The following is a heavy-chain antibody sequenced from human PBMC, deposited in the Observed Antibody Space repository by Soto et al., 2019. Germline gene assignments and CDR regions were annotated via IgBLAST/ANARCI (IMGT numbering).Heavy chain of an antibody. CDR1: GFTFSSYA. D-gene: IGHD6-19*01. CDR2: ISGSGDST. V-gene: IGHV3-23*01. J-gene: IGHJ1*01. CDR3: AKGVPGIAVAGTGYFQH. Sequence: SGGSLRLSCAASGFTFSSYAMSWVRQAPGKGLEWVSGISGSGDSTYYADSVKGRFTISRDNSKNTLDLQMNSLRAEDTAVYYCAKGVPGIAVAGTGYFQHWGQGTLVTVSS.